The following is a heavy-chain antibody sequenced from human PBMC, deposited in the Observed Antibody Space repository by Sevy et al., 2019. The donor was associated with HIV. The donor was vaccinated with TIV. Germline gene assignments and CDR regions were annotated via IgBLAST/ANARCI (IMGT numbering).Heavy chain of an antibody. Sequence: GGSLRLSCAASGFTFDDYAMHWVRQAPGKGLEWVSLISWDGGSTYYADSVKGRFTISRDNSKNSLYLQMNSLRAEDTALYYCAKDDSKPLVATRLNLNYYYYGMDVWGQGTTVTVSS. CDR3: AKDDSKPLVATRLNLNYYYYGMDV. D-gene: IGHD5-12*01. CDR1: GFTFDDYA. J-gene: IGHJ6*02. CDR2: ISWDGGST. V-gene: IGHV3-43D*04.